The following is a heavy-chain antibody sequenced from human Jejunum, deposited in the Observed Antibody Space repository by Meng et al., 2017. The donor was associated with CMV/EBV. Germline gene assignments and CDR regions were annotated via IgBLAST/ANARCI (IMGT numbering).Heavy chain of an antibody. CDR1: DGYISNYY. CDR2: IYTSGGT. V-gene: IGHV4-4*07. Sequence: VQLRESGPGVVKPSETVSLICTVSDGYISNYYWSWIRQPAGKGLEWIGRIYTSGGTNYNPSLKSRVTMSVDTSKNQVSLKLTSVTAADTAVYYCASDILTGSGYWGQGNLVTVSS. J-gene: IGHJ4*02. D-gene: IGHD3-9*01. CDR3: ASDILTGSGY.